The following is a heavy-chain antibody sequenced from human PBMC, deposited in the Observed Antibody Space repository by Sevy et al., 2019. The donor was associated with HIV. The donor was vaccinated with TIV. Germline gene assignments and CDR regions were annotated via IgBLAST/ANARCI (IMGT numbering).Heavy chain of an antibody. CDR2: ISGSGDRT. Sequence: GGSLRLSCAASGLTFSSYAMAWVRQAPGKGLEWISAISGSGDRTYYAESVKGRFTISRDNSKNMVYLQMNSLRAEDTAVYYCAKDKGGLLPSYGMDVWGQGTTATVSS. V-gene: IGHV3-23*01. D-gene: IGHD2-15*01. CDR3: AKDKGGLLPSYGMDV. CDR1: GLTFSSYA. J-gene: IGHJ6*02.